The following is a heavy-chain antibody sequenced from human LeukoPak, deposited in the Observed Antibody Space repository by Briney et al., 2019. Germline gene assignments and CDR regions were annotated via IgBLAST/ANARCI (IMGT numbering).Heavy chain of an antibody. CDR1: GFTFSSYA. J-gene: IGHJ4*02. V-gene: IGHV3-23*01. D-gene: IGHD3-3*01. Sequence: GGSLRLSCAASGFTFSSYAMIWVRQAPGKGLEWVSVISAGGGSTDFADSVKGRFTVSRDNSKNTLYLQMNSLGVEDTAMYYCAKGAYYGDWGQGTLVTVSS. CDR2: ISAGGGST. CDR3: AKGAYYGD.